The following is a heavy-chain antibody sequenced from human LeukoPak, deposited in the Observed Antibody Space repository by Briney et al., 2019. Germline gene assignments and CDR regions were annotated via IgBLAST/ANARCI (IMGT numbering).Heavy chain of an antibody. V-gene: IGHV3-23*01. Sequence: GGSPRLSCAASGFSFCTFAMSWVRQAPGKGLEWVSGIIESGNDKHYADSVKGRFTISRDNFKDTLYLQMNSLRADDTAVYYCTRDYVTPGTTGTTSPLDHWGQGILVTVSS. CDR3: TRDYVTPGTTGTTSPLDH. CDR1: GFSFCTFA. CDR2: IIESGNDK. D-gene: IGHD1-7*01. J-gene: IGHJ4*02.